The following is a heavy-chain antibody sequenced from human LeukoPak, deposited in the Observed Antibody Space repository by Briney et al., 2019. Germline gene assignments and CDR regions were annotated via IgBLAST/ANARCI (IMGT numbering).Heavy chain of an antibody. CDR1: GGTFSSYA. Sequence: SVKVSCKASGGTFSSYAISWVRQAPGQGLEWMGGIIPIFGTANYAQKFQGRVKITTDESTSTAYMELSSLRSEDTAVYYCARGDSGYEPIWGQGALVTVSS. J-gene: IGHJ4*02. V-gene: IGHV1-69*05. CDR2: IIPIFGTA. CDR3: ARGDSGYEPI. D-gene: IGHD5-12*01.